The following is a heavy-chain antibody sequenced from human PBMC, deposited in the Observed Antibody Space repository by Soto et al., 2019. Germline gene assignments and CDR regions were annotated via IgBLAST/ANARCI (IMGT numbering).Heavy chain of an antibody. D-gene: IGHD6-13*01. CDR1: GYTFTGYY. CDR3: ARGLSIAAAGKVDY. Sequence: ASVKVSCKASGYTFTGYYMHWVRQAPGQGLEWMGWINPNSGGTNYAQKFQGWVTMTRDTSISTAYMELSRLRSDDTAVYYCARGLSIAAAGKVDYWGQGTLVTVSS. V-gene: IGHV1-2*04. J-gene: IGHJ4*02. CDR2: INPNSGGT.